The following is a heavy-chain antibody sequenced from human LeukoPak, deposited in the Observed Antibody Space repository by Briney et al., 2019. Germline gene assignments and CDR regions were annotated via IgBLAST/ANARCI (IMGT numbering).Heavy chain of an antibody. CDR2: MNPNTGKT. CDR1: GYTFTKYD. Sequence: ASVKVSCKASGYTFTKYDINWVRQATGQGLEWMGWMNPNTGKTGYAQKFQGRVTMTRNTSISTAYMQLSSLRSEDTAVYYCARVGFGYCGGDCYAFDIWGQGTMVTVSS. V-gene: IGHV1-8*01. CDR3: ARVGFGYCGGDCYAFDI. D-gene: IGHD2-21*01. J-gene: IGHJ3*02.